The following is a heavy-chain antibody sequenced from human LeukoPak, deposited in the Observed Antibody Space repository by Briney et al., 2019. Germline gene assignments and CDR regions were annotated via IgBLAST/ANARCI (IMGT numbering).Heavy chain of an antibody. CDR3: ARDLEKDIVVVPAEYYYGMDV. V-gene: IGHV1-46*01. CDR2: INPSGGST. J-gene: IGHJ6*02. D-gene: IGHD2-2*01. Sequence: ASVKVSCKASGYTFTSYYMHWVRQAPGQGLEWMGIINPSGGSTSYAQKFQGRVTMTRDTSTSTVYMELSSLRSEDTAVYYCARDLEKDIVVVPAEYYYGMDVWDQGTTVTVSS. CDR1: GYTFTSYY.